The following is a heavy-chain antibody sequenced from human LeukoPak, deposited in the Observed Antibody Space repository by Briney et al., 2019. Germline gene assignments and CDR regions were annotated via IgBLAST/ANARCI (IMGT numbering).Heavy chain of an antibody. V-gene: IGHV3-30-3*01. CDR1: GFTFSSYA. D-gene: IGHD2-2*01. J-gene: IGHJ1*01. CDR2: ISYDGSNK. Sequence: GRSLRLSCAASGFTFSSYAMHWVRQAPGKGLEWVAVISYDGSNKYYADSVKGRFTISRDNSKNTLYLQMNSLRAEDTAVYYCAKDLGRLYHYSYFQHWGQGTLVTVSS. CDR3: AKDLGRLYHYSYFQH.